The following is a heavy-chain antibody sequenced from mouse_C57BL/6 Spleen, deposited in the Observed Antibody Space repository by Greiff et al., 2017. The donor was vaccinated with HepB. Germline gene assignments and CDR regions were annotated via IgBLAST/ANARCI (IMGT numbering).Heavy chain of an antibody. CDR1: GFTFSDYG. Sequence: EVQGVESGGGLVQPGGSLKLSCAASGFTFSDYGMAWVRQAPRKGPEWVAFISNLAYSIYYADTVTGRFTISRENAKNTLYLEMSSLRSEDTAMYYCARRGWDWYFDVWAQGPRSPSPQ. CDR2: ISNLAYSI. D-gene: IGHD3-3*01. J-gene: IGHJ1*03. V-gene: IGHV5-15*01. CDR3: ARRGWDWYFDV.